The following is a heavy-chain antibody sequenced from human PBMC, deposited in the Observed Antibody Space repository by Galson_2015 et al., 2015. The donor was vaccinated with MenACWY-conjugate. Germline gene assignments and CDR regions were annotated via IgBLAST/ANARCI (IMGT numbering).Heavy chain of an antibody. J-gene: IGHJ6*03. CDR1: GGSISSSSYY. Sequence: SETLSLTCTVSGGSISSSSYYWGWIRQPPGKGLEWIGSIYYSGSTYYNPSLKSRVTISVDTSKNQFSLKLSSVTAADTAVYYCASRSVAGGDYYHYMDVWGKGTTVTVSS. CDR2: IYYSGST. V-gene: IGHV4-39*01. D-gene: IGHD6-19*01. CDR3: ASRSVAGGDYYHYMDV.